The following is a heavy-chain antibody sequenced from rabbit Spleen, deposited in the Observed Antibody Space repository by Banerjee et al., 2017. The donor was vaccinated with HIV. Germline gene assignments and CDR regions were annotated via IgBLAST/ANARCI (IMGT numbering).Heavy chain of an antibody. J-gene: IGHJ4*01. CDR1: GFTLSSYY. CDR3: ARDGAGGSYFAL. D-gene: IGHD8-1*01. Sequence: QLEESAGGLVQPGGSLKLSCKASGFTLSSYYMNWVRQAPGKGLEWIGYIDPVFGITYYATWVNGRFSISRENAQNTVFLQMTSLTAADTATYFCARDGAGGSYFALWGPGTLSPS. V-gene: IGHV1S7*01. CDR2: IDPVFGIT.